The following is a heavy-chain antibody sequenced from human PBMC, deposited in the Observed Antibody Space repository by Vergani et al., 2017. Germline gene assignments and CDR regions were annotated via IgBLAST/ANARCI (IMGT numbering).Heavy chain of an antibody. CDR2: ISWNSGRI. D-gene: IGHD3-3*01. CDR1: GFTFDDYA. Sequence: EVQLVESGGGLVQPGRSLRLSCAASGFTFDDYAMPWVRHAPGKGLEWFSGISWNSGRIGSANSVKGRFTISRDTGNNSLYLQMNSLRAEDTALYYCAKDHYDFWSGYPNLSPFDLWGRGTLVTVSS. J-gene: IGHJ2*01. CDR3: AKDHYDFWSGYPNLSPFDL. V-gene: IGHV3-9*01.